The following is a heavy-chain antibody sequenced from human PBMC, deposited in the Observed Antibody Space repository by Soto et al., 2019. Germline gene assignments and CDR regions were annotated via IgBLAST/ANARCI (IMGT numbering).Heavy chain of an antibody. Sequence: GASVKVSCKASGYTFTSYGISWVRQAPGQGLEWMGWISAYNGNTNYAQKLQGRVTMTTDTSTSTAYMELRSLRSDGTAVYYCAATAMVTGIFDYWGQGTLVTVSS. D-gene: IGHD5-18*01. CDR2: ISAYNGNT. J-gene: IGHJ4*02. V-gene: IGHV1-18*04. CDR1: GYTFTSYG. CDR3: AATAMVTGIFDY.